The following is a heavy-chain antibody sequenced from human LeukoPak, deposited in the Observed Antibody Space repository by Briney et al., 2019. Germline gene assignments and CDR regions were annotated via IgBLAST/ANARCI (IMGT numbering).Heavy chain of an antibody. CDR3: TTVTVTMDSEYFQH. CDR1: GFTFSNAW. D-gene: IGHD4-17*01. Sequence: GGSLRLSCAASGFTFSNAWMSWVRQAPGKGLEWVGRIKSKTDGGTTDYAAPVKGRFTISRDDSKNTLYLQMNSLKTEDTAAYYCTTVTVTMDSEYFQHWGQGTLVTVSS. CDR2: IKSKTDGGTT. J-gene: IGHJ1*01. V-gene: IGHV3-15*01.